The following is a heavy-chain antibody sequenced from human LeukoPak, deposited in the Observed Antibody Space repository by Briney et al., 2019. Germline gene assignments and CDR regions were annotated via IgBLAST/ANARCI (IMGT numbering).Heavy chain of an antibody. V-gene: IGHV1-24*01. CDR2: FDPEDGET. J-gene: IGHJ3*02. CDR3: ASSLVVPAAIVAFDI. Sequence: VSCKVSGYTLTELSMHWVRQAPGKGLEWMGGFDPEDGETIYAQKFQGRVTMTEDTSTDTAYMELSSLRSEDTAVYYCASSLVVPAAIVAFDIWGQGTMVTVSS. CDR1: GYTLTELS. D-gene: IGHD2-2*01.